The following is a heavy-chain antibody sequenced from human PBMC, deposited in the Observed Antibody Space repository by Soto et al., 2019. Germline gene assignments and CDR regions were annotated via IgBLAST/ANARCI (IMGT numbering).Heavy chain of an antibody. Sequence: SETLSLTCTVSGGSINNNHYYWGWVRQPPGKGLEWIGSISYSGTTYFNQSLKSRVVKSVDTSRNQFSLRLTSVTAADTAVYYCARGPLYGILTGYYADFDYWGQGTLVTVSS. J-gene: IGHJ4*02. CDR1: GGSINNNHYY. V-gene: IGHV4-39*07. D-gene: IGHD3-9*01. CDR2: ISYSGTT. CDR3: ARGPLYGILTGYYADFDY.